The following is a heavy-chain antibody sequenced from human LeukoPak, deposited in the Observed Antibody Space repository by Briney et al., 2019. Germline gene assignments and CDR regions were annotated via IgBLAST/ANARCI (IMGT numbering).Heavy chain of an antibody. Sequence: PGGSLRLSCAASGFTFSSYWMHWVRQAPGKGLVWVSRINSDGSSTSYADSVKDRFTISRDNAKNTLYLQMNSLRAEDTAVYYCAREIEGSGSYDYWGQGTLVTVSS. J-gene: IGHJ4*02. V-gene: IGHV3-74*01. D-gene: IGHD3-10*01. CDR1: GFTFSSYW. CDR3: AREIEGSGSYDY. CDR2: INSDGSST.